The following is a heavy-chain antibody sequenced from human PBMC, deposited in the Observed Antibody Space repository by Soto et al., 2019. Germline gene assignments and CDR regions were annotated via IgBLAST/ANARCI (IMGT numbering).Heavy chain of an antibody. D-gene: IGHD3-22*01. J-gene: IGHJ4*02. Sequence: PGGSLRLSCAASGFTFSSYAMHWVRQAPGKGLEWVAVISYDGSNKYYADSVKGRFTISRDNSKNTLYLQMNSLRAEETAVYYCARAISSSGFDYWGQGTLVTVSS. V-gene: IGHV3-30-3*01. CDR3: ARAISSSGFDY. CDR1: GFTFSSYA. CDR2: ISYDGSNK.